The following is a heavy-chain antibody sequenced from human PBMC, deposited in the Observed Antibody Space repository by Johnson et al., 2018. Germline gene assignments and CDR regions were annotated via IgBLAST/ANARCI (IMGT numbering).Heavy chain of an antibody. CDR3: ATPATVVAFDI. D-gene: IGHD4-23*01. CDR1: GFTFDDYA. CDR2: ISWNSGSI. V-gene: IGHV3-9*01. J-gene: IGHJ3*02. Sequence: VQLVESGGGLVQPGRSLRLSCAASGFTFDDYAMHWVRQAPGKGLEWVSGISWNSGSIGYADSVKGRFTISRDNAKNSLYLQMNSLRAEDTAVYYCATPATVVAFDIWGQGTMVTVSS.